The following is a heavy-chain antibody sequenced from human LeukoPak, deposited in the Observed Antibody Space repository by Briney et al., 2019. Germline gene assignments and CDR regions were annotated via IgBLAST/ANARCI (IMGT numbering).Heavy chain of an antibody. D-gene: IGHD1-26*01. Sequence: QPGGSLRLSCAASGFTFSSYWMSWVRQAPGKGLDWISTISGTGGSTYYADSVKGRFTISRDNSKNTLYLQMNSLRAEDTAVYSCAKDSGTYYKGFDYWGQGTLVTVSS. V-gene: IGHV3-23*01. J-gene: IGHJ4*02. CDR1: GFTFSSYW. CDR3: AKDSGTYYKGFDY. CDR2: ISGTGGST.